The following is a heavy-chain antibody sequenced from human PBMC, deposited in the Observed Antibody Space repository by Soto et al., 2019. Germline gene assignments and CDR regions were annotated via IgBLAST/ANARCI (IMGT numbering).Heavy chain of an antibody. Sequence: PGGSLRPSCATSGFTFSDEWMHWVRQAPGKGLVWVSRINKDGSYKNYADFVEGRFTISRDDARSELYLQMDRLRAEDTAVYYCARGGLEPFDYLGQGALVTVSS. J-gene: IGHJ4*02. V-gene: IGHV3-74*01. CDR2: INKDGSYK. CDR1: GFTFSDEW. CDR3: ARGGLEPFDY.